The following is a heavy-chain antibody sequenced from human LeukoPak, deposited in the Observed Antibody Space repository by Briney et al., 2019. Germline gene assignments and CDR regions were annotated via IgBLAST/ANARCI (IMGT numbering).Heavy chain of an antibody. V-gene: IGHV3-7*01. Sequence: GGSLRLSCAASGFTFTTYWMSWVRQLPGKGLEWVAYINQDGTEKYYGDSVKGRSTISRDNAKNTLDLQMNSLRVEDMGIYYCVKVAKYYYGSETYYFFEHWGQGTPVTASS. J-gene: IGHJ4*02. D-gene: IGHD3-10*01. CDR3: VKVAKYYYGSETYYFFEH. CDR1: GFTFTTYW. CDR2: INQDGTEK.